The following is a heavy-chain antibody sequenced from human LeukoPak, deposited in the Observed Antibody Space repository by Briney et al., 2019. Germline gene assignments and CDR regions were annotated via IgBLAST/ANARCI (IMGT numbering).Heavy chain of an antibody. CDR3: ARGGYGFYYYYGMDV. D-gene: IGHD4-17*01. Sequence: SETLSLTCAVYGGSFSGYYWSWIRQPPGKGLEWIGEIDHSGSTNYNPSLKSRVTISVDKSKNQFSLKLSSVTAADTAVYYCARGGYGFYYYYGMDVWGQGTTVTVSS. J-gene: IGHJ6*02. V-gene: IGHV4-34*01. CDR1: GGSFSGYY. CDR2: IDHSGST.